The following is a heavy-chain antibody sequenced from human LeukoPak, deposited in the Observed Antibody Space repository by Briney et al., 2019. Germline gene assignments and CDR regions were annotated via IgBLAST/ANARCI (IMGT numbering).Heavy chain of an antibody. CDR2: LSASGRST. D-gene: IGHD6-19*01. J-gene: IGHJ4*02. CDR3: AKDMNSWRDGSGLGDYFDY. CDR1: GFTFSSYA. V-gene: IGHV3-23*01. Sequence: GGSLRLSCAASGFTFSSYAMSWVRQAPGKGLEWVSGLSASGRSTCHADSVTGRFTISRDNSNNTLYLQMNSLRAEDTAVYYCAKDMNSWRDGSGLGDYFDYWGQGTLVTVSS.